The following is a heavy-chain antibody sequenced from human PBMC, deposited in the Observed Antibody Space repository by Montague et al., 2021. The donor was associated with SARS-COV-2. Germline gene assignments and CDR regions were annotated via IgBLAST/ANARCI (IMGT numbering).Heavy chain of an antibody. CDR1: GGSISSSSYC. J-gene: IGHJ4*02. CDR2: INYSGST. V-gene: IGHV4-39*01. Sequence: SETLSLTCTVSGGSISSSSYCWGWIRQPPEQGLEWIGSINYSGSTYYTPSLKSRVTISVDTSKNPFSLKLISVTAADTAVYYCARESGSGSYLVYWGQGTLVTVSS. D-gene: IGHD3-10*01. CDR3: ARESGSGSYLVY.